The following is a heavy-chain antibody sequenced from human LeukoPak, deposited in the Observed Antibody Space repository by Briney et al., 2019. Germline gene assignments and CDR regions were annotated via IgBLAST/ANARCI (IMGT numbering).Heavy chain of an antibody. CDR1: GDSINSYY. D-gene: IGHD3-22*01. CDR2: IYTSGST. CDR3: ARDRGNDRTRYFDY. J-gene: IGHJ4*02. V-gene: IGHV4-4*07. Sequence: SETLSLTCTVSGDSINSYYWSWIRQPAGKGLEWIGRIYTSGSTNYNPSLKSRVTMSVDTSKNQFSLKLSSVTAADTAVYYCARDRGNDRTRYFDYWGQGTLVTVSS.